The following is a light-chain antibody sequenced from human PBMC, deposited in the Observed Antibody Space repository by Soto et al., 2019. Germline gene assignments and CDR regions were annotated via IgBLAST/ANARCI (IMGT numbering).Light chain of an antibody. J-gene: IGKJ2*01. Sequence: EIVWTQSPGTLSLSPGERATLSCRASQSVSSSYLAWYQHKPGQAPRLLIYGASSRATGIPDRFSGSGSGTDFTLTISRLEPEDFAVYYCQQYGSSPHTFGQGTKLEIK. CDR2: GAS. CDR1: QSVSSSY. CDR3: QQYGSSPHT. V-gene: IGKV3-20*01.